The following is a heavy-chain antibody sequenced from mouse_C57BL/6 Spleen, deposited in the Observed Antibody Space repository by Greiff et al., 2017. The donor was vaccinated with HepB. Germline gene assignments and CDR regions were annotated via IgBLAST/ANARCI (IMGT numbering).Heavy chain of an antibody. CDR2: IYPGDGDT. CDR3: ARGGDIAFDD. J-gene: IGHJ2*01. V-gene: IGHV1-82*01. CDR1: GYAFSSSW. Sequence: QVQLQQSGPELVKPGASVKISCKASGYAFSSSWMNWVKQRPGKGLEWIGRIYPGDGDTNYNGKFKGKATLTADKSSSTAYMQLSSLTSEDSAVYFCARGGDIAFDDWGQGTTLTVSS.